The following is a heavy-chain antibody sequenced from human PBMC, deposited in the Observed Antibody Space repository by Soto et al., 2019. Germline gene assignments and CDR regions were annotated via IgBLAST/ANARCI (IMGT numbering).Heavy chain of an antibody. D-gene: IGHD1-26*01. CDR3: ARAKYSESYTYYYYGMDV. CDR2: ISSTSNTK. J-gene: IGHJ6*02. Sequence: GGSLRLSCAASGFTFSDYSMNWVRQAPGKGLEWISYISSTSNTKYYADSVKGRFTISRDNAKNSLYLQMNSLRDEDTAMYYCARAKYSESYTYYYYGMDVWGQGTTVTVSS. V-gene: IGHV3-48*02. CDR1: GFTFSDYS.